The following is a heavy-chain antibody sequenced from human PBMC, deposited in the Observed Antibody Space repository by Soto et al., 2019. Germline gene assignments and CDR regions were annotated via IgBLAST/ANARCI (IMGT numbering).Heavy chain of an antibody. Sequence: PGGSLRLSCAASGFTFSNYWMHWVRQAPGKGLVWVSRINSDGSSTDYADSVKGRFTIFRDNAKNTLYLQMNSLRAEDTAVYYCARDPAPIGWYDYWGQGTLVTVSS. D-gene: IGHD6-19*01. V-gene: IGHV3-74*01. J-gene: IGHJ4*02. CDR3: ARDPAPIGWYDY. CDR1: GFTFSNYW. CDR2: INSDGSST.